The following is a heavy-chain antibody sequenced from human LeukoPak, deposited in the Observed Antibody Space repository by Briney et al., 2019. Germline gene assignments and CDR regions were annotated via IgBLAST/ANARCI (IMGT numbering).Heavy chain of an antibody. CDR3: ARVDNGGFTWSLYYCDY. CDR2: ISPYNGNT. D-gene: IGHD1-14*01. Sequence: ASVTVSCKASGYSFIIYGLYWVRQAPGQGLEWMGWISPYNGNTNYAQNLQGRVTMTTDTSTSTAYMELRSLRSDDTAVYYRARVDNGGFTWSLYYCDYWGRGTLVTVSS. J-gene: IGHJ4*02. V-gene: IGHV1-18*01. CDR1: GYSFIIYG.